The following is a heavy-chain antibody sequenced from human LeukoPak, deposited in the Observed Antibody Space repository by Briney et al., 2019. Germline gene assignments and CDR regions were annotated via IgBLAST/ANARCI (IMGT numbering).Heavy chain of an antibody. CDR1: GFTFSNHW. D-gene: IGHD3-10*01. CDR3: ATDWGFGELFSRFHY. Sequence: GGSLRLSCAASGFTFSNHWMSWVRQAPGKGREWVANIKHDGSEKYYVDSVKGRFTISRDNAKNSLYLQLNSLRAEDTAVYYCATDWGFGELFSRFHYWGQGTLVTVSS. V-gene: IGHV3-7*03. J-gene: IGHJ4*02. CDR2: IKHDGSEK.